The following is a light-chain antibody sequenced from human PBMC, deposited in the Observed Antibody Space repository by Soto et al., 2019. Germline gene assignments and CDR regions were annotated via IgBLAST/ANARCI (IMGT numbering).Light chain of an antibody. CDR1: SSDVGGYNY. V-gene: IGLV2-14*03. CDR3: SSYTSSSTLG. J-gene: IGLJ2*01. CDR2: DVS. Sequence: QSALTQPASVSGSPGQSITISCTGTSSDVGGYNYVSWYQHHPGKAPKLMIYDVSNRPSGVSIRFSGSKSGNTASLTISGLQAEDEADYYCSSYTSSSTLGFGGGTKVTVL.